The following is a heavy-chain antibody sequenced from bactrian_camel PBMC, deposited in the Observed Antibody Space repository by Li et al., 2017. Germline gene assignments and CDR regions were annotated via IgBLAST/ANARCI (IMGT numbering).Heavy chain of an antibody. D-gene: IGHD2*01. Sequence: HVQLVESGGGSAQAGGSLRLSCAASEYTNCLAWFRQAPGKERERVAAIDGRSSTMYADSVKGRFTISKDNAKKTMYLEMNNLLPEDSAAYYCAADYRRGWSCSVDRSDYNNWGQGTQVTVS. V-gene: IGHV3S53*01. CDR2: IDGRSST. CDR3: AADYRRGWSCSVDRSDYNN. CDR1: EYTNC. J-gene: IGHJ4*01.